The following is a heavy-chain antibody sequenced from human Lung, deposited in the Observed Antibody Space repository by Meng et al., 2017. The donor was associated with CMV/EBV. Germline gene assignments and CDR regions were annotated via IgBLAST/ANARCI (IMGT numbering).Heavy chain of an antibody. CDR2: ISWDGGST. D-gene: IGHD4-23*01. J-gene: IGHJ6*02. CDR3: AKDADGGKGYYYYGMDV. V-gene: IGHV3-43D*03. CDR1: GFTFDDYA. Sequence: GESLKISCAASGFTFDDYAMHWVRQAPGKGLEWVSLISWDGGSTYYADSVKGRFTISRDNSKNSLYLQMNSLRAEDTALYYCAKDADGGKGYYYYGMDVWGQGTTVTVSS.